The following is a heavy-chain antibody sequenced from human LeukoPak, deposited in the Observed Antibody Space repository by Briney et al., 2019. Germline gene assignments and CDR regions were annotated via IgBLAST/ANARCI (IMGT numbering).Heavy chain of an antibody. Sequence: PGGSLRLSCAASGFTFINAWMSWVRQAPGTGLEWVGRIKSKADGETTDYAAPVKNRFTISRDDSKNALYLQMNSLKIEDTAVYYRITDLVSPPAYGFDYWGQGTLVTVSS. J-gene: IGHJ4*02. CDR3: ITDLVSPPAYGFDY. CDR1: GFTFINAW. D-gene: IGHD3-10*01. V-gene: IGHV3-15*01. CDR2: IKSKADGETT.